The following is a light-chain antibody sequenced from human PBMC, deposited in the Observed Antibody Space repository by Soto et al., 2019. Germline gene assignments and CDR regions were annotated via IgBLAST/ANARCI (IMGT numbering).Light chain of an antibody. CDR2: AAS. V-gene: IGKV1-39*01. CDR1: QSISSH. J-gene: IGKJ1*01. CDR3: HQTYRTPWT. Sequence: DIQMTQSPSSLSASVGDRVTITCRASQSISSHLNWYQQKPGKVTKLLIYAASSLHSGVPSRFSDSGSGTDFTLTISSLQPEDFATFYCHQTYRTPWTFGQGANVEI.